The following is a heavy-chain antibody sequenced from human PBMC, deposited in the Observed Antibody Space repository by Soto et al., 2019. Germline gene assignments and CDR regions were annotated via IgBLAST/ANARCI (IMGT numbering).Heavy chain of an antibody. CDR1: GYTFTGYY. CDR3: ARDGHLSTLYPVMNWFDP. V-gene: IGHV1-2*04. J-gene: IGHJ5*02. Sequence: ASVKVSCKASGYTFTGYYMHWVRQAPGQGLEWMGWINPNSGGTNYAQKFQGWVTMTRDTSISTAYMELSRLRSDDTAVYYCARDGHLSTLYPVMNWFDPWGQGTLVTVSS. CDR2: INPNSGGT. D-gene: IGHD2-2*02.